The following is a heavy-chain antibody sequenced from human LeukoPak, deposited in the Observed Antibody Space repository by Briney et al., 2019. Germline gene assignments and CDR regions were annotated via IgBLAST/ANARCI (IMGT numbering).Heavy chain of an antibody. J-gene: IGHJ4*02. Sequence: PGRSLRLSCAASGFTFDDYAMHWVRQAPGKGLEWVSGISWNSGSIGYADSVKRRFTISRDNAKNSLYLQMNSLRAEDTALYYCAKGYGSGSYYPYYFDYWGQGTLVTVSS. CDR3: AKGYGSGSYYPYYFDY. D-gene: IGHD3-10*01. CDR2: ISWNSGSI. CDR1: GFTFDDYA. V-gene: IGHV3-9*01.